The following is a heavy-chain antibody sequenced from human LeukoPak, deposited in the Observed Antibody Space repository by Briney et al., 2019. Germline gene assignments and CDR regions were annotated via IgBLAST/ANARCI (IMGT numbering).Heavy chain of an antibody. CDR3: ARTEEGNYYGMDV. V-gene: IGHV1-69*02. CDR2: IIPILGIA. Sequence: SVKVSCKASGGTFSSYTISWVRQAPGQGLEWMGRIIPILGIANYAQKFQGRVTITADKSTSTAYMELSSLRSEDTAVYYCARTEEGNYYGMDVWGQGTTVTVSS. CDR1: GGTFSSYT. D-gene: IGHD3-10*01. J-gene: IGHJ6*02.